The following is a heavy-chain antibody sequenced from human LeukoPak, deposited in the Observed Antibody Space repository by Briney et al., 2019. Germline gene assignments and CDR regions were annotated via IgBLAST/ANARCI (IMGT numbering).Heavy chain of an antibody. D-gene: IGHD1-1*01. Sequence: PGGSLRLSCAASGFTFSSYWMHWVRQAPGKGLVWVSRINSDGSSTSYADSVKGRFTISRDNAKNTLYLQMNSLRAEDTAVYYCARTQLERGADYYYYMDVWGKGTTVTVSS. CDR2: INSDGSST. V-gene: IGHV3-74*01. CDR1: GFTFSSYW. CDR3: ARTQLERGADYYYYMDV. J-gene: IGHJ6*03.